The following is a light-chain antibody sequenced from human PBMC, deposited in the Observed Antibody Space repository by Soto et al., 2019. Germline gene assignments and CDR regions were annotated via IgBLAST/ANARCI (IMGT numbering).Light chain of an antibody. V-gene: IGKV3-11*01. CDR2: DAS. CDR1: QTVGRY. Sequence: DIVLTQSPATLSLSPGDRVTLSCRASQTVGRYLSWYQHSPGQGPRLLVYDASNRATGVPARFSGSGSETDFTLTISSLEPEDFAVYYCQQYGTSVTFGGGTKVEIK. CDR3: QQYGTSVT. J-gene: IGKJ4*01.